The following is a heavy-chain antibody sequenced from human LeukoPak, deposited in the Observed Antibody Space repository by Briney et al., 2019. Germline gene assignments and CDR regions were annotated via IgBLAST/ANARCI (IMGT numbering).Heavy chain of an antibody. Sequence: GGSRRLSWAASGFTFRSYGMHWVRQAPGKGRGWGAVISFDGSNKSNADPVKGRFTISRDNSKNTLYLQMNSLRAEDTAVYYCAKDALAPRYCSSTSCYPPYNWFDPWGQGTLVTVSS. J-gene: IGHJ5*02. CDR3: AKDALAPRYCSSTSCYPPYNWFDP. CDR1: GFTFRSYG. CDR2: ISFDGSNK. D-gene: IGHD2-2*01. V-gene: IGHV3-30*18.